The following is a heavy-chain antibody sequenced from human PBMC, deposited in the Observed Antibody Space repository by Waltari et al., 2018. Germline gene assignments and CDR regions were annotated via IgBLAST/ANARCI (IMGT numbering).Heavy chain of an antibody. V-gene: IGHV3-30*03. CDR2: ISYDGRNK. Sequence: QVHLLESGGGVVQPGRSLRLSCAASEFPVNNYGIHWVRQAPGKGLEWVAFISYDGRNKYYADSVKGRFTISSDNSKNTLFLQMNSLRAEDTAVYYCARERVLRFLEWIFDYWGQGTLVTVSS. J-gene: IGHJ4*02. D-gene: IGHD3-3*01. CDR1: EFPVNNYG. CDR3: ARERVLRFLEWIFDY.